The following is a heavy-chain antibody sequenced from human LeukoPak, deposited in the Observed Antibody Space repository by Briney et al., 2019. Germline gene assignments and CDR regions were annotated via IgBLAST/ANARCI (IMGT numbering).Heavy chain of an antibody. CDR1: GFTFSSYA. J-gene: IGHJ4*02. CDR3: AKDRYFDWLGYKYYFDY. CDR2: NSGSGGST. D-gene: IGHD3-9*01. Sequence: GGSLRLSCAASGFTFSSYAMSWVRQAPGKGLEWVSANSGSGGSTYYADSVKGRFTISRDNSKNTLYLQMNSLRAEDTAVYYCAKDRYFDWLGYKYYFDYWGQGTLVTVSS. V-gene: IGHV3-23*01.